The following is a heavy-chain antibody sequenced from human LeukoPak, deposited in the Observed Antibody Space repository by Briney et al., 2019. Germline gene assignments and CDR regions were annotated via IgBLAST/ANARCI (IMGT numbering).Heavy chain of an antibody. CDR2: IKTDGSST. Sequence: PGGSLRLSCAASGFTFSSYWMHWVRQAPGKGLVWVSRIKTDGSSTDYADSVKGRFTISRDNAKNTLYLQMNSLRAEDTAVYYCASLSGSNSADYWGQGTLVTASS. J-gene: IGHJ4*02. D-gene: IGHD1-26*01. V-gene: IGHV3-74*01. CDR3: ASLSGSNSADY. CDR1: GFTFSSYW.